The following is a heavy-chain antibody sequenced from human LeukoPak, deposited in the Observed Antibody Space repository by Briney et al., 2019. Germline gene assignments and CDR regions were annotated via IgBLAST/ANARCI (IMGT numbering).Heavy chain of an antibody. CDR3: ARLGGGHSGSSGGISPPANNWFDP. J-gene: IGHJ5*02. CDR1: GYSFTSYW. D-gene: IGHD1-26*01. V-gene: IGHV5-51*01. CDR2: IYPGDSDT. Sequence: PGESLKISCKGSGYSFTSYWIGWVRQMPGKGLEWMGIIYPGDSDTRYSPSFQGQVTISADKSISTAYLQWSSLKASDTAMYYCARLGGGHSGSSGGISPPANNWFDPWGQGTLVTVSS.